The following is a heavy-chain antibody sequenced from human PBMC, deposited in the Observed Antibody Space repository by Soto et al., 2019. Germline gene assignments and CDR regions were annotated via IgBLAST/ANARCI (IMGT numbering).Heavy chain of an antibody. V-gene: IGHV4-59*01. CDR1: GGSISSYY. J-gene: IGHJ6*03. Sequence: SETLSLTCTVSGGSISSYYWSWIRQPPGKGLEWIGYIYYSGSTNYNPSLKSRVTISVDTSKNQFSLKLSSVTAADTAVYYCASGDSGYVPFYYYMDVWGKGTTVTVSS. CDR2: IYYSGST. CDR3: ASGDSGYVPFYYYMDV. D-gene: IGHD5-12*01.